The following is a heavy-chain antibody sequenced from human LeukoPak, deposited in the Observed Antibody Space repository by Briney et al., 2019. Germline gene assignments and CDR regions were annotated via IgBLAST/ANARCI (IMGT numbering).Heavy chain of an antibody. J-gene: IGHJ4*02. Sequence: ASVKVSCKASGYTFTSYYMHWVRQAPGQGLEWMGIINPSGGSTSYAQKFQGRVTMTRDTSTSTVYMELSSLRSEDTAVYYCASGGYCSSTSCYGVLDYWGQGTLVTVSS. CDR1: GYTFTSYY. D-gene: IGHD2-2*03. V-gene: IGHV1-46*01. CDR3: ASGGYCSSTSCYGVLDY. CDR2: INPSGGST.